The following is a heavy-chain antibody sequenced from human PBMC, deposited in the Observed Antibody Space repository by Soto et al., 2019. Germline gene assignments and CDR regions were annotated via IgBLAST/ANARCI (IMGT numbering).Heavy chain of an antibody. J-gene: IGHJ6*02. CDR1: GGSISSSNW. D-gene: IGHD3-3*01. CDR2: IYHSGST. CDR3: ARWDLITIFGVVIMGGMDV. Sequence: KASETLSLTCAVSGGSISSSNWWSWVRQPPGKGLEWIGEIYHSGSTNYNPSLKSRVTISVDKSKNQFSLKLSSVTAADTAVYYCARWDLITIFGVVIMGGMDVWGQGTTVTVSS. V-gene: IGHV4-4*02.